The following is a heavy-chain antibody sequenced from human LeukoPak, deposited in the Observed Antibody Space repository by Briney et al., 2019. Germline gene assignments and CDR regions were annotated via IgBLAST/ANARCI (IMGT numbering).Heavy chain of an antibody. CDR1: GGSFSGYY. Sequence: SETLSLTCAVYGGSFSGYYWTWIRQSPGKGLEWIGEIILGGSTNYSPSLESRVTISVDTSKNQFSLKLSSVTAADTAIYYCARASYGSGRGFDYWGRGILVTVSS. D-gene: IGHD3-10*01. J-gene: IGHJ4*02. CDR2: IILGGST. CDR3: ARASYGSGRGFDY. V-gene: IGHV4-34*12.